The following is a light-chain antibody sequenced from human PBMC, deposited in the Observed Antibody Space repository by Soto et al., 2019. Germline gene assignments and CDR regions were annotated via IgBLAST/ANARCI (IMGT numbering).Light chain of an antibody. J-gene: IGKJ5*01. CDR3: QQSYSTPRIT. CDR2: AAS. V-gene: IGKV1-39*01. Sequence: DIQMTQSPSSLSASVGDRVTITCRASQSISSYLNWYQQKPGKAPKLLIYAASSVQSGVPSRFSGSESGTDFTLTISSLQPEDFATYYCQQSYSTPRITFGQGTRLEI. CDR1: QSISSY.